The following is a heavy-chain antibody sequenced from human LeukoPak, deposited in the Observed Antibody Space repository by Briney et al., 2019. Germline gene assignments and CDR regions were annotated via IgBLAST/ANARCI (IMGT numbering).Heavy chain of an antibody. CDR1: GGSISSYY. V-gene: IGHV4-59*01. CDR2: IYYSGST. CDR3: ARGLVVGATDWFDP. J-gene: IGHJ5*02. D-gene: IGHD1-26*01. Sequence: PSETLSLTCTVSGGSISSYYWSWIRQPPGKGLEWIGYIYYSGSTNYNPSLKSRVTISVDTSKNQFSLRLSSVTAADTAVYYCARGLVVGATDWFDPWGQGTLVTVSS.